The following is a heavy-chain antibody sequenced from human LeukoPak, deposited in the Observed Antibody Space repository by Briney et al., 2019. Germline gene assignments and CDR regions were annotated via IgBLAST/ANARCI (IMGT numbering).Heavy chain of an antibody. CDR1: GGSSSSGGYY. CDR3: ASSYYDSSGYLDY. V-gene: IGHV4-31*03. D-gene: IGHD3-22*01. CDR2: IYYSGST. Sequence: PSETLSLTCTVSGGSSSSGGYYWRWIRQHPGKGLEWIGYIYYSGSTYYNPSLKSRVTISVDTSKNQFSLKLSSVTAADTAVYYCASSYYDSSGYLDYWGQGTLVTVSS. J-gene: IGHJ4*02.